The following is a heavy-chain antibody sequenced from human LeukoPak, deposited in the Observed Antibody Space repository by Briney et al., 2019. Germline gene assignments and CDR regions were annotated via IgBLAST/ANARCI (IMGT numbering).Heavy chain of an antibody. CDR1: GFTFSSYG. CDR2: IRYDGSNK. Sequence: QPGGSLRLSCAASGFTFSSYGMHWVRQAPGKGLEWVAFIRYDGSNKYYADSVKGRSTISRDNSKNTLYLQMNSLRAEDTAVYYCTKPLVVVPAGTYFDYWGQVTLVTVSS. D-gene: IGHD2-2*01. CDR3: TKPLVVVPAGTYFDY. V-gene: IGHV3-30*02. J-gene: IGHJ4*02.